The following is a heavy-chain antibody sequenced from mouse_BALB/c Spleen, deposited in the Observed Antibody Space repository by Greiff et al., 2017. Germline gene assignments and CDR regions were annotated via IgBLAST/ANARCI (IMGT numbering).Heavy chain of an antibody. D-gene: IGHD4-1*01. Sequence: QVQLKQSGPGLVAPSQSLSITCTVSGFSLTSYGVSWVRQTPGKGLEWLGVIWDDGSTNYHSALISSMSISKDNSKSQVFLRLNSLQTDDTATYYGSKWEGSGEYFDGWGAGTTVTVSA. V-gene: IGHV2-3*01. CDR1: GFSLTSYG. CDR2: IWDDGST. CDR3: SKWEGSGEYFDG. J-gene: IGHJ1*01.